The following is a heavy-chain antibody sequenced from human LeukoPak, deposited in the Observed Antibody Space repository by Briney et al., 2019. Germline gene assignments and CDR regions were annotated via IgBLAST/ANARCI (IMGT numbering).Heavy chain of an antibody. J-gene: IGHJ4*02. CDR1: GGSISSGDYY. Sequence: PSQTLSLTCTVSGGSISSGDYYWSWIRQPPGKGLEWIGYIYYSGSTYYNPSLKSRVTISVDTSKNQFSLKLSSVTAADTAVYYCARDCSGGSCFDYWGQRTLVTVSS. V-gene: IGHV4-30-4*01. CDR2: IYYSGST. D-gene: IGHD2-15*01. CDR3: ARDCSGGSCFDY.